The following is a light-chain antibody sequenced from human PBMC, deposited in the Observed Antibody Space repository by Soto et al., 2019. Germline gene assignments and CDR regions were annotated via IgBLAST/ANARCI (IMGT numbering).Light chain of an antibody. J-gene: IGKJ5*01. CDR2: AAS. CDR1: QSISFY. V-gene: IGKV1-39*01. Sequence: DIQMTQSPSSLSASVGDRVTITCRASQSISFYLNWYQQKPGNAPKVLIYAASNLQTGGPSRFSGSGSGTDFTLTINSLQPEDFATYSCQQSYSTPITFGQGTRLEI. CDR3: QQSYSTPIT.